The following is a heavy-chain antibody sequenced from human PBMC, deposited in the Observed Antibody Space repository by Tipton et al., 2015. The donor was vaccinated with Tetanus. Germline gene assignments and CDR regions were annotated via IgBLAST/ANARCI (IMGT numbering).Heavy chain of an antibody. CDR2: ISPYNGKT. Sequence: QSGAEVKKPGASVKVSCKTSGYSFTRYGISWVRQAPGQGLEWMGWISPYNGKTNYAQKLQGRVTMTTDTSTTTAYMELRSLRSDDTAVYYCVRPDRYCSGGSCYLALDYWGQGTLITVSS. V-gene: IGHV1-18*01. J-gene: IGHJ4*02. CDR3: VRPDRYCSGGSCYLALDY. D-gene: IGHD2-15*01. CDR1: GYSFTRYG.